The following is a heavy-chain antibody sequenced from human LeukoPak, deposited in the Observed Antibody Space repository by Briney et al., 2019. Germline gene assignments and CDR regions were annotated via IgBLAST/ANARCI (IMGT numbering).Heavy chain of an antibody. Sequence: ASVKVSCKASGYTFTSYYMHWVRQAPGQGLEWMGTINPSGGSTSYAQKFQGRVTMTRDTSTSTVYMELSSLRSEDTAVYYCARRPYGSGSLAAFDIWGQGTMVTVSS. CDR2: INPSGGST. J-gene: IGHJ3*02. CDR3: ARRPYGSGSLAAFDI. D-gene: IGHD3-10*01. CDR1: GYTFTSYY. V-gene: IGHV1-46*01.